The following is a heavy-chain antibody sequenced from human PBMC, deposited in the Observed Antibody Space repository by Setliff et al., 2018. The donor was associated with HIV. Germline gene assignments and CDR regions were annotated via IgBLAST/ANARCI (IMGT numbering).Heavy chain of an antibody. Sequence: PSETLSLTCSVSGGSINSDNYYWGWIRQAPGKGLEWIGGIYYSGTTYYNPSLRGRVTISVDRSRNQFSLTLNSVTAAYTATYYCASRGIVVVTMSMPDEFFVHWGHGTLVTV. J-gene: IGHJ1*01. CDR2: IYYSGTT. D-gene: IGHD2-21*02. CDR1: GGSINSDNYY. CDR3: ASRGIVVVTMSMPDEFFVH. V-gene: IGHV4-39*01.